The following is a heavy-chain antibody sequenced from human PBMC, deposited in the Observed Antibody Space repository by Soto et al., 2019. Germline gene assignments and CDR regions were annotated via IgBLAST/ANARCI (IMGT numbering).Heavy chain of an antibody. V-gene: IGHV4-59*02. D-gene: IGHD3-22*01. CDR3: ARVSGYYRKNPIQKKYYYTYMDV. CDR1: GGSVSGYY. CDR2: VSASGNT. J-gene: IGHJ6*03. Sequence: QVQLQESGPGLVKPSETLSLTCTVSGGSVSGYYWSWIRQPPGKGLEWVGSVSASGNTNYNPSLTSRVTISVDTSKNQFSLKLSSVTTADTAVYYFARVSGYYRKNPIQKKYYYTYMDVWGKGTTVTVSS.